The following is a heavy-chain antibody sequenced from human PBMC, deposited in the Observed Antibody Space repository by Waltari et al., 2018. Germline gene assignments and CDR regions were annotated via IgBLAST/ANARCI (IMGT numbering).Heavy chain of an antibody. V-gene: IGHV4-39*01. CDR1: GGSISSSSYY. J-gene: IGHJ4*02. CDR3: ARGVGATTEFDY. CDR2: IYYSGIT. Sequence: QLQLQESGPGLVKPSETLSLTSTVSGGSISSSSYYSGWIRQPPGKGLEWIGSIYYSGITFYTRSLKSRVTICVDTSNNQFSLKLSSVSAADTAVYYCARGVGATTEFDYWGQGTLVTVAS. D-gene: IGHD1-26*01.